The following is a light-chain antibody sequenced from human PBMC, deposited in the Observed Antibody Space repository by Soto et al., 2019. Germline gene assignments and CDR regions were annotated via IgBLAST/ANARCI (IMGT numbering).Light chain of an antibody. V-gene: IGKV3-11*01. Sequence: EIVLTQSPATLSLSPGERATLSCRASQSVSSYLAWYQQKPGRAPRLLIYDASNRATGIPARFSGSGSGTDFTLTISSLEPEDFAVYYGQQRSNWPKTFGQGTKLEIK. CDR1: QSVSSY. J-gene: IGKJ2*01. CDR3: QQRSNWPKT. CDR2: DAS.